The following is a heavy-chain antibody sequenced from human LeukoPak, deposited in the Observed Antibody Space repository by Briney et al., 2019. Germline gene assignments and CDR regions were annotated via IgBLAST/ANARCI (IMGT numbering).Heavy chain of an antibody. CDR2: IYPGDSDT. V-gene: IGHV5-51*01. CDR1: GYSFTSYW. Sequence: GESLKISCKGSGYSFTSYWIGWVRQMPGKGLEWMGIIYPGDSDTRYSPSFQGQVTISADKSISTAYLQWSSLKASDTAMYYCARFGSTTGTHDAFDIWGQGTMVTVSS. D-gene: IGHD1-1*01. CDR3: ARFGSTTGTHDAFDI. J-gene: IGHJ3*02.